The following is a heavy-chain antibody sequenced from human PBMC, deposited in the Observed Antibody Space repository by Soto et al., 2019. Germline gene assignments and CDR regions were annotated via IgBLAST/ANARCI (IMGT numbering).Heavy chain of an antibody. J-gene: IGHJ6*03. CDR3: ARSTLNYRHLNYYYYMDV. CDR2: ISSNGGST. D-gene: IGHD4-4*01. CDR1: GFTFSSYA. V-gene: IGHV3-64*01. Sequence: GGSLRLSCAASGFTFSSYAMHWVRQAPGKGLEYVSAISSNGGSTYYANSVKGRFTISRDNSKNTLYLQMGSLRAEDMAVYYCARSTLNYRHLNYYYYMDVWGKGTTVTVSS.